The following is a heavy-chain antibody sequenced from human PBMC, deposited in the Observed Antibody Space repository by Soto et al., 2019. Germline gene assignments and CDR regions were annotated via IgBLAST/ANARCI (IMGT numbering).Heavy chain of an antibody. D-gene: IGHD3-9*01. CDR1: GFTFSDYY. Sequence: QVQLVESGGGLVKPGGSPRLSCAASGFTFSDYYMSWIRQAPGKGLEWVSYISSSSSYTNYADSVKGRFTIARDNAKNSLDRQVNGLSAEDTAVYYCARDADILAGSDAFDIGGQGTMVTVSS. CDR3: ARDADILAGSDAFDI. J-gene: IGHJ3*02. CDR2: ISSSSSYT. V-gene: IGHV3-11*05.